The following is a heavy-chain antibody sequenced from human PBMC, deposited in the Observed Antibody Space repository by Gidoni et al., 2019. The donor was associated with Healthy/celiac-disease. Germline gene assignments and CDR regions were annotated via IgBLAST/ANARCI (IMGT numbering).Heavy chain of an antibody. Sequence: EVQLVESGGGLVKPGESLRRSCAASGFNLSNAWMNWVRQAPVKGPGWVGCIKSNTDGGTTDYAAPVKGRFTISRDESKNTLYLQMNSLNTEDTAVYYCTTVSPSIGYSSSWYGAFDIWGQGTMVTVSS. D-gene: IGHD6-13*01. CDR1: GFNLSNAW. V-gene: IGHV3-15*01. J-gene: IGHJ3*02. CDR3: TTVSPSIGYSSSWYGAFDI. CDR2: IKSNTDGGTT.